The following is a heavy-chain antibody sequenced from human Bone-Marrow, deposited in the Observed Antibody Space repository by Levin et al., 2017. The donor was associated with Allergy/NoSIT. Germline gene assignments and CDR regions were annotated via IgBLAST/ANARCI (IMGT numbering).Heavy chain of an antibody. Sequence: PGGSLRLSCAVYGGSFSDDQWSWIRQSPGRGLEWIGEIKHSGSTNYNPSLKSRVTLSLDTSKNQFSLILSSVTAADTAIYYCARVSKNYYYYYMDVWGKGTTVTVSS. CDR3: ARVSKNYYYYYMDV. CDR1: GGSFSDDQ. CDR2: IKHSGST. J-gene: IGHJ6*03. V-gene: IGHV4-34*01.